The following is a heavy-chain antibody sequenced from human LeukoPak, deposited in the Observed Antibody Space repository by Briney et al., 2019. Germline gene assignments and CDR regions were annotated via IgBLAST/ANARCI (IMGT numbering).Heavy chain of an antibody. CDR3: ARDPWDYDSSGYYYDC. CDR1: GYTFSSYY. D-gene: IGHD3-22*01. CDR2: INPSGGST. V-gene: IGHV1-46*01. Sequence: ASVNVSCKASGYTFSSYYMHWVRQAPGQGLEWMGIINPSGGSTTYAQKFQGRVTMTRDTSTSTVYMELSSLTSEDTAVYYCARDPWDYDSSGYYYDCWGQGTLVTVSS. J-gene: IGHJ4*02.